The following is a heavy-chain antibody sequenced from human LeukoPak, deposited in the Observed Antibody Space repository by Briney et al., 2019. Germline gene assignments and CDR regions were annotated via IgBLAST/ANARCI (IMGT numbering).Heavy chain of an antibody. J-gene: IGHJ5*02. CDR2: INPNSGGT. CDR1: GYTFTGYY. Sequence: GASVKVSCKASGYTFTGYYMYWVRQAPGQGLEWMGWINPNSGGTNYAQKFQGRVTMTRDTPISTAYMELSRLRSDDTAVYYCARGKLSGYYYGVDPWGQGTLVTVSS. V-gene: IGHV1-2*02. D-gene: IGHD3-22*01. CDR3: ARGKLSGYYYGVDP.